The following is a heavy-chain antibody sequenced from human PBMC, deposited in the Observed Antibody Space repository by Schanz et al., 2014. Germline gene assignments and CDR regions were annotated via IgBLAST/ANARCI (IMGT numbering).Heavy chain of an antibody. D-gene: IGHD3-10*01. CDR1: GFTFSSYS. J-gene: IGHJ3*02. V-gene: IGHV3-21*04. CDR2: ISSRSSHI. CDR3: AKGRFGELSAFDI. Sequence: EVQLVESGGGLVQPGGSLRLSCTASGFTFSSYSMNWVRQAPGKGLEWVSSISSRSSHIYYADSVKGRFTVSRDNSKNTLYLQMNSLRAEDTAVYYCAKGRFGELSAFDIWGQGTMVTVSS.